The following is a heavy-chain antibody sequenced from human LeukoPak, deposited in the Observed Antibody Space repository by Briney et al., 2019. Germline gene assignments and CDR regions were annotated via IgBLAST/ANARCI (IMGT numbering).Heavy chain of an antibody. CDR1: GFTFSSYA. J-gene: IGHJ6*01. D-gene: IGHD2-15*01. V-gene: IGHV3-30*04. Sequence: PGGSLRLSCAASGFTFSSYAMHWVRQAPGKGLEWVAVISYDGSNKYYADSVKGRFTISRDNSKNSLYLQMNSLRAEDTAVYYCARDSDIVVVGAASNGMDGWRKGPTVTVYS. CDR3: ARDSDIVVVGAASNGMDG. CDR2: ISYDGSNK.